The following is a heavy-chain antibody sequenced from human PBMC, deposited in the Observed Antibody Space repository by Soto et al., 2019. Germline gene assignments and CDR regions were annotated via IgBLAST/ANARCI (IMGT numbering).Heavy chain of an antibody. J-gene: IGHJ4*02. CDR3: AKDLGRYCSSTSCYGFDY. CDR1: GFTFDDYA. V-gene: IGHV3-9*01. Sequence: EVQLVESGGGLVQPGRSLRLSCAASGFTFDDYAMHWVRQAPGKGLEWVSGISWNSGSIGYVDSVKGRFTISRDNAKNSLYLQMNSLRAEDTALYYSAKDLGRYCSSTSCYGFDYWGQGTLVTVSS. D-gene: IGHD2-2*01. CDR2: ISWNSGSI.